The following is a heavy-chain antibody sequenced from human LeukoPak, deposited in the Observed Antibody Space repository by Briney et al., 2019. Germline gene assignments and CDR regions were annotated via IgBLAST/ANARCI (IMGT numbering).Heavy chain of an antibody. D-gene: IGHD1-26*01. CDR3: VKAVGAKGDYYYYYGMDV. J-gene: IGHJ6*02. CDR2: ISSDGGST. Sequence: QPAGSLRLSCSASGFTFSSYAMHWVRQAPGKGLEYVSAISSDGGSTSYEDSVKGRFTIYRDNSKNTLYLQMSSLRAEDMAVYYCVKAVGAKGDYYYYYGMDVWGQGTTVTVSS. V-gene: IGHV3-64D*09. CDR1: GFTFSSYA.